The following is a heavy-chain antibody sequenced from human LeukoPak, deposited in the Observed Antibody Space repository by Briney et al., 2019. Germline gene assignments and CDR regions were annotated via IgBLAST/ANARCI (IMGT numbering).Heavy chain of an antibody. Sequence: PSETLSLTCTVSGYSISSGYYWGWIRQPPGKGLQWIGTIYHSGSTYYNPSLKSRVTISVDTSKNQFSLKLTSVTAADTAVYYCARVRGYCSSTICYRYYFDYWGQGTLVTVSS. CDR3: ARVRGYCSSTICYRYYFDY. J-gene: IGHJ4*02. V-gene: IGHV4-38-2*02. CDR2: IYHSGST. D-gene: IGHD2-2*01. CDR1: GYSISSGYY.